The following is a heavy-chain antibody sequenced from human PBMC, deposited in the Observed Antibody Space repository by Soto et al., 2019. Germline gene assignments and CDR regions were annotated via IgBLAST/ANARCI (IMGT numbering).Heavy chain of an antibody. Sequence: GGSLRLSCAASGFTFDDYTMHWVRQAPGKGLEWVSLISWDGGSTYYADSVKGRFTISRDNSKNSLYLQMNSLRTEDTALYYCAKASSTYCSGGSCYGIDYWGQGTLVTVSS. CDR1: GFTFDDYT. J-gene: IGHJ4*02. CDR2: ISWDGGST. V-gene: IGHV3-43*01. CDR3: AKASSTYCSGGSCYGIDY. D-gene: IGHD2-15*01.